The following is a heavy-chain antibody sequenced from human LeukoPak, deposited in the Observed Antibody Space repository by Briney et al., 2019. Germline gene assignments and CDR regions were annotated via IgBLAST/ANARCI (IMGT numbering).Heavy chain of an antibody. V-gene: IGHV3-23*01. D-gene: IGHD6-19*01. J-gene: IGHJ4*02. CDR3: AKVVAVAGDFDY. CDR2: ISGSGGST. CDR1: GFTFSSYS. Sequence: GGSLRLSCAASGFTFSSYSMNWVRQAPGKGLEWVSTISGSGGSTYYADSVKGRFTISRDNSKNTLHLQMNSLRAEDTAVYYCAKVVAVAGDFDYWGQGTLVTVSS.